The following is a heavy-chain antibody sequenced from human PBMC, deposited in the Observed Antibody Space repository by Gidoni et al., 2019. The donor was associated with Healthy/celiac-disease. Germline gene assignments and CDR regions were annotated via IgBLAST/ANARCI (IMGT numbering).Heavy chain of an antibody. D-gene: IGHD6-6*01. CDR3: SKDNSIAARSSFDY. CDR1: GSTFSSYA. V-gene: IGHV3-23*01. J-gene: IGHJ4*02. CDR2: SSGSGGST. Sequence: EVQLLESGGGVVPPGGSLRLSCAASGSTFSSYAMSWVRQAPGKGLGWVSASSGSGGSTYYADSVKGRCTISRDNSKNTLYLQMNSLRAEDTAVYYCSKDNSIAARSSFDYWGQGTLVTVSS.